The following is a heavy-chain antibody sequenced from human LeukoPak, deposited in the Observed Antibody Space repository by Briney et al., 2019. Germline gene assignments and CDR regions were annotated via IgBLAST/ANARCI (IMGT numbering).Heavy chain of an antibody. CDR3: ARDKLHTIFGVVIKFPDI. J-gene: IGHJ3*02. CDR2: FIPILGRA. CDR1: GGTLSSYV. V-gene: IGHV1-69*04. Sequence: KLSCTASGGTLSSYVISSVRQAPGQAREWWGRFIPILGRANYAQKFQGRVTITADKSTSTAYMELSSLRSEDTAVYYCARDKLHTIFGVVIKFPDIWGQGTMVTVSS. D-gene: IGHD3-3*01.